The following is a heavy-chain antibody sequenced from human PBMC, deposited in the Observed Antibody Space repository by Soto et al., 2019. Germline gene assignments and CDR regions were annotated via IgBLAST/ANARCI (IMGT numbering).Heavy chain of an antibody. CDR3: ARHGITVGNSYSYYYGIDV. J-gene: IGHJ6*04. D-gene: IGHD1-26*01. CDR2: IYPGDSDT. CDR1: GYSFNNYW. V-gene: IGHV5-51*01. Sequence: PGESLKISCKGSGYSFNNYWIGWVRQMPGKGLEWMGLIYPGDSDTRYSPSFQGQVTISADRSVSTAYLQWSSLKASDSALYYCARHGITVGNSYSYYYGIDVWGKGTTVTVSS.